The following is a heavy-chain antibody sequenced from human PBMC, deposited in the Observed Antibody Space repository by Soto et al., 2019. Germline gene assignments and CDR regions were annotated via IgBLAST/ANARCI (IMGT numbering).Heavy chain of an antibody. V-gene: IGHV1-69*13. Sequence: SVKVSCKASGGTFSSYAISWVRQAPGQGLEWMGGIIPIFGTANYAQKFQGRVTITADESTSTAYMELSSLRSEDTAVYYCARADSSGYYFLVTYFDYWGQGTLVTVSS. CDR3: ARADSSGYYFLVTYFDY. J-gene: IGHJ4*02. D-gene: IGHD3-22*01. CDR2: IIPIFGTA. CDR1: GGTFSSYA.